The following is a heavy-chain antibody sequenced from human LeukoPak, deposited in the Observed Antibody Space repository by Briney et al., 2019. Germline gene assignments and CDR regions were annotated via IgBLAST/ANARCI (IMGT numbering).Heavy chain of an antibody. CDR1: GGSISSYY. V-gene: IGHV4-59*01. D-gene: IGHD3-22*01. CDR3: ARDGNSGYFSDPWDAFDI. J-gene: IGHJ3*02. Sequence: SETLSLTCTVSGGSISSYYWSWIRQPPGKGLEWIGYIYYSGSTNYNPSLKSRVTISVDTSKNQFSLKLSSVTAADTAVYYCARDGNSGYFSDPWDAFDIWGQGTMVTVSS. CDR2: IYYSGST.